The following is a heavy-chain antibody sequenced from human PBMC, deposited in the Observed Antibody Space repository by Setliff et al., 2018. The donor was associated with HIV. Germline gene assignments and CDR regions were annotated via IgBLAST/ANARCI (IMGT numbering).Heavy chain of an antibody. Sequence: ASVKVSCKASGYTFTSYAMNWVRQAPGQGLEWMGWINTNTGNPTYAQGFTGRFVFSLGTSVSTAYLQICSLKAEDTAVYYCARAYPTTYHYGLEVWGQGTTVTVSS. CDR3: ARAYPTTYHYGLEV. V-gene: IGHV7-4-1*01. CDR1: GYTFTSYA. CDR2: INTNTGNP. J-gene: IGHJ6*02.